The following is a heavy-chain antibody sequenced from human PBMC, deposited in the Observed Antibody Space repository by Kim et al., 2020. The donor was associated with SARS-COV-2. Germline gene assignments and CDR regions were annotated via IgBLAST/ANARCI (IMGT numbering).Heavy chain of an antibody. CDR2: ISSSSSTI. V-gene: IGHV3-48*02. CDR1: GFTFSSYS. Sequence: GGSLRLSCAASGFTFSSYSMNWVRQAPGKGLEWVSYISSSSSTIYYADSVKGRFTISRDNAKNSLYLQMNSLRDEDTAVYYCARGLGSRSSSWYYLNYYYYGMDVWGQGTTVTVSS. D-gene: IGHD6-13*01. CDR3: ARGLGSRSSSWYYLNYYYYGMDV. J-gene: IGHJ6*02.